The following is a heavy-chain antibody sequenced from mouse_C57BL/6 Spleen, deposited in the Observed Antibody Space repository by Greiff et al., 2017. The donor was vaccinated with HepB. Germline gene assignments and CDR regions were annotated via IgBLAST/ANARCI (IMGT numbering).Heavy chain of an antibody. CDR2: IDPSDSYT. V-gene: IGHV1-50*01. Sequence: QVQLQQPGAELVKPGASVKLSCKASGYTFTSYWMQWVKQRPGQGLEWIGEIDPSDSYTNYNQKFKGKATLTVDTSSSTAYMQLSSLTSEDSAVYYCARPLGDDGSSYVRSYFDYWGQGTTLTVSS. D-gene: IGHD1-1*01. CDR1: GYTFTSYW. CDR3: ARPLGDDGSSYVRSYFDY. J-gene: IGHJ2*01.